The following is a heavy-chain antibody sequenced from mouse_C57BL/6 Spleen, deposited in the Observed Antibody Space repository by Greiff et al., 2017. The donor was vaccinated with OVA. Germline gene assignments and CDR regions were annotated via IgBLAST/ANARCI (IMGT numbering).Heavy chain of an antibody. CDR1: GYTFTDYY. Sequence: QVQLQQSGAELVRPGASVKLSCKASGYTFTDYYINWVKQRPGQGLEWIARIYPGSGNTYYNEKFKGKATLTAEKSSSTAYMQLSSLTSEDSAVYFCARLTGHFDYWGQGTTLTVSS. CDR2: IYPGSGNT. D-gene: IGHD4-1*01. J-gene: IGHJ2*01. V-gene: IGHV1-76*01. CDR3: ARLTGHFDY.